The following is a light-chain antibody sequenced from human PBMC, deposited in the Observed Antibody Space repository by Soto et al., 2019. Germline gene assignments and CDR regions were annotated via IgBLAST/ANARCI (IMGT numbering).Light chain of an antibody. CDR1: SSDVGSYNL. J-gene: IGLJ3*02. V-gene: IGLV2-23*01. Sequence: QSALTHPASVSGSPEHSITISCTGTSSDVGSYNLVSWYQQHPGKAPKVMIYEATKRPSGVSNRFSGSKSGNTASLTISGLQAEEEADYYCCAYAGSGTVVFGGGTQLTVL. CDR3: CAYAGSGTVV. CDR2: EAT.